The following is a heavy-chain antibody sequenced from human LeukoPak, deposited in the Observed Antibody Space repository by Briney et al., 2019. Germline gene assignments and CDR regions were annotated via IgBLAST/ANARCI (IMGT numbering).Heavy chain of an antibody. CDR2: IYKSVTT. J-gene: IGHJ4*02. CDR1: GDSISPYY. V-gene: IGHV4-59*08. CDR3: ARSPYDCWAGFSFPVRLDY. Sequence: SETLSLTCTVSGDSISPYYWSWIRQPPGKGLEWIGYIYKSVTTNYKPSLKTRVTISQDTSKNQISLRLTSVTAADTAVYYFARSPYDCWAGFSFPVRLDYWGQGTLDSV. D-gene: IGHD3-3*01.